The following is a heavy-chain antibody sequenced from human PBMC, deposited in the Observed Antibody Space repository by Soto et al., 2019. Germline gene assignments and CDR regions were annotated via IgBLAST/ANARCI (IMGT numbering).Heavy chain of an antibody. D-gene: IGHD3-22*01. J-gene: IGHJ2*01. CDR2: IYYSGST. CDR3: ARGHYLNSNGHGYFDP. CDR1: GGSISSGGYY. V-gene: IGHV4-31*03. Sequence: QVQLQESGPGLVKPSQTLSLTCTVSGGSISSGGYYWSWIRQHPGKGLEWIGYIYYSGSTYYKPSLKSRVTISVDTSKNHFSLKLSSVTAADTAVYYCARGHYLNSNGHGYFDPWGRGTLVTVSS.